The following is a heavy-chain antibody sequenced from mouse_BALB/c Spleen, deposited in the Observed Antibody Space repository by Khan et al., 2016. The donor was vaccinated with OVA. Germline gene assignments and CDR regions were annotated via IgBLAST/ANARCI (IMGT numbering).Heavy chain of an antibody. CDR1: GYTFTDYY. J-gene: IGHJ3*01. V-gene: IGHV1S56*01. D-gene: IGHD2-2*01. CDR3: ARGGYGAFAY. CDR2: IYPGNVNN. Sequence: QVQLKQSGPELVKPGASVRISCKASGYTFTDYYIHWVKQRPGQGLEWIGWIYPGNVNNKYNETFKGKATLTADKSSSTAYMHLSSLTSEDSAVYFCARGGYGAFAYWGQGTLVTVSA.